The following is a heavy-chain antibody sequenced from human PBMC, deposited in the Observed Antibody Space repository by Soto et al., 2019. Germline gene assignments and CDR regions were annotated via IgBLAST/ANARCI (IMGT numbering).Heavy chain of an antibody. Sequence: SETLSLTCAVSGGSITTNWWSWVRQPPGKGLEWIGEIYHSGTTNYNPSLRGRVTISVDKSNNQFSLNLNSVTAADSAIYYCARHIAVPRTRGFDDWGQGYLVTVSS. D-gene: IGHD6-19*01. V-gene: IGHV4-4*02. CDR1: GGSITTNW. CDR2: IYHSGTT. J-gene: IGHJ4*02. CDR3: ARHIAVPRTRGFDD.